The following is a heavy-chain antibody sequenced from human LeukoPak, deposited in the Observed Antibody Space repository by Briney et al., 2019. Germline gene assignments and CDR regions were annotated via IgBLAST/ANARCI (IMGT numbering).Heavy chain of an antibody. CDR2: ISFTGGNT. Sequence: GGSLRLSCAPSGFTFSGSAMSWVRQAPGKGLEWVSLISFTGGNTYCADSVKGRFTISRDNSKDTLYLQMNSLRAEDTAIYYCARDIQLSTWGLGTMVTVSS. CDR3: ARDIQLST. CDR1: GFTFSGSA. D-gene: IGHD5-24*01. V-gene: IGHV3-23*01. J-gene: IGHJ3*01.